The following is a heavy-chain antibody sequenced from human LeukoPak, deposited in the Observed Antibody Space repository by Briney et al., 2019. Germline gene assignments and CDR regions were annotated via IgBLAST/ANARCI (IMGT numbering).Heavy chain of an antibody. CDR2: IYTSGST. CDR3: AGLIAAAGILFWDY. J-gene: IGHJ4*02. V-gene: IGHV4-61*02. CDR1: GGSISSGSYY. D-gene: IGHD6-13*01. Sequence: SQTLSLTCTVSGGSISSGSYYWSWIRQPAGKGLEWIGRIYTSGSTNYNPSLKSRVTISVDTSKNQFSLKLSSVTAADTAVYYCAGLIAAAGILFWDYWGQGTLVTVSS.